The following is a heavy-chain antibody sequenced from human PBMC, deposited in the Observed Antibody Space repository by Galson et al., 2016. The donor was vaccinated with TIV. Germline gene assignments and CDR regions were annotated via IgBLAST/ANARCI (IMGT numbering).Heavy chain of an antibody. CDR3: ARGAPSVFGVIMTLDY. D-gene: IGHD3-3*01. J-gene: IGHJ4*02. Sequence: CAISGDSVSSDSAAWNWIRQSPSRGLEWLGRTYYRSKWYNDYAPSVKSRITINPDTSKNQFSLQLTSVTPEDAAVYYCARGAPSVFGVIMTLDYWGQGTLVTVSS. CDR2: TYYRSKWYN. V-gene: IGHV6-1*01. CDR1: GDSVSSDSAA.